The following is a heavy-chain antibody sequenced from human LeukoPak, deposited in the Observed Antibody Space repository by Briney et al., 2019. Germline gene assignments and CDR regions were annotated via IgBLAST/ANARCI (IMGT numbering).Heavy chain of an antibody. CDR2: TYYRSKWYN. Sequence: SQTLSLTCGISGDSVSSKSAVWNWIRQSPSRGLEGLGRTYYRSKWYNDYAVSVKSRITINPDTSKNQFSLQLNSVTPEDTAVYYCATFSSSHGMDVWGQGTTVTVSS. CDR3: ATFSSSHGMDV. J-gene: IGHJ6*02. V-gene: IGHV6-1*01. CDR1: GDSVSSKSAV. D-gene: IGHD2-2*01.